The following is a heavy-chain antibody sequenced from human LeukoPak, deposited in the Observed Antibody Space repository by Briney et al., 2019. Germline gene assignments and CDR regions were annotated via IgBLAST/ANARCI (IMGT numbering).Heavy chain of an antibody. CDR3: AKGTWPGYYYGMDV. V-gene: IGHV3-9*01. CDR1: GFTFSSFA. CDR2: ISWNSGSI. J-gene: IGHJ6*02. Sequence: GGSLRLSCAASGFTFSSFAMSWVRQAPGKGLEWVSGISWNSGSIGYADSVKGRFTISRDNAKNSLYLQMNSLRAEDTALYYCAKGTWPGYYYGMDVWGQGTTVTVSS.